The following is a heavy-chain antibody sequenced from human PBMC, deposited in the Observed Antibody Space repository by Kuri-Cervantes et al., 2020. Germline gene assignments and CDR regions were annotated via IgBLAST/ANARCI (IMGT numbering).Heavy chain of an antibody. CDR2: ISWNSGSI. CDR3: ARDMELLGLDY. J-gene: IGHJ4*02. V-gene: IGHV3-9*01. D-gene: IGHD1-26*01. Sequence: SLKISCAASGFTFDDYAMHWVRQAPGKGLEWVSGISWNSGSIDYADSVKGRFTISRDNAKNTLYLQMNSLRAEDTAVYYCARDMELLGLDYWGQGTLVTVSS. CDR1: GFTFDDYA.